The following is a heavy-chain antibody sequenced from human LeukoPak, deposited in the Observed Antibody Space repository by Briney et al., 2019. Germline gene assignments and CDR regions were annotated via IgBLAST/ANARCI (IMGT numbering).Heavy chain of an antibody. CDR1: GSTFSSYW. J-gene: IGHJ4*02. V-gene: IGHV3-7*03. CDR3: ARYYDILTGYSTFDY. Sequence: GGSLRLSCAASGSTFSSYWMSWVRQAPGKGLEWVANIKKDGSEKYYVDSVKGRFTISRDNAKNSLYLQMNSLRAEDTAVYYCARYYDILTGYSTFDYWGQGTLVTVSS. D-gene: IGHD3-9*01. CDR2: IKKDGSEK.